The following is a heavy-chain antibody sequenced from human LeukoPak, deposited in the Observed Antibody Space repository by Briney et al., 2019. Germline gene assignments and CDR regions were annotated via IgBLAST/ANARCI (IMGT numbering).Heavy chain of an antibody. V-gene: IGHV6-1*01. Sequence: SQTLSLTCVISGDSVSRNNSTWNWIRQSPSRGLEWLGRTYYRSRWYNDYAVSVKSRTAINPDTSKNHFSLQVNSVTPEDTAVYYCARGLFGSGSYFPRYYMDVWGKGTTVTVSS. CDR2: TYYRSRWYN. CDR1: GDSVSRNNST. J-gene: IGHJ6*03. D-gene: IGHD3-10*01. CDR3: ARGLFGSGSYFPRYYMDV.